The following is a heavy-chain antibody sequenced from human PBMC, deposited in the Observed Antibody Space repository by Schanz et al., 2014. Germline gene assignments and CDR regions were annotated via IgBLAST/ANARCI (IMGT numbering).Heavy chain of an antibody. CDR3: AKVREWWPYYFDY. Sequence: EEQLVESGGGLVQPGRSLRLSCAASGFTVSSNYMSWVRQAPGKGLEWVSVIYSGGSTYYADSVKGRFTISRDNSDNTLFLQMNSLRAEDTAVYYCAKVREWWPYYFDYWGQGTLVTVSS. D-gene: IGHD2-15*01. V-gene: IGHV3-53*01. CDR1: GFTVSSNY. CDR2: IYSGGST. J-gene: IGHJ4*02.